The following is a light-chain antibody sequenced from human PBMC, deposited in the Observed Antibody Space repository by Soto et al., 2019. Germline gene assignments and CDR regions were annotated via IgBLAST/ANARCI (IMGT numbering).Light chain of an antibody. CDR2: AAS. J-gene: IGKJ3*01. V-gene: IGKV1-27*01. CDR1: QGISNY. CDR3: QKYNSALLFT. Sequence: DIQMTQSPSSLSASVGDRVTITCRASQGISNYLAWYQQKPGKVPKLLIYAASTLQSGVPSRFSGSGSRTDFTLTISSLQPEDVATYYCQKYNSALLFTFGPGTKVDIK.